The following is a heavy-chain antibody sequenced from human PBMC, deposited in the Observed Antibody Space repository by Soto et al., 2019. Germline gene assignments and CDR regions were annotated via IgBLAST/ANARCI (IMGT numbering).Heavy chain of an antibody. CDR3: ARDRVDIVVVPAAADDAFDI. V-gene: IGHV3-74*01. CDR1: GFSFSDYA. Sequence: GGSLRLSCAASGFSFSDYAMTWVRQAPGKGLVWVSRINSDGSSTSYADSVKGRFTISRDNAKNTLYLQMNSLRAEDTAVYYCARDRVDIVVVPAAADDAFDIWGQGTMVTVSS. D-gene: IGHD2-2*03. J-gene: IGHJ3*02. CDR2: INSDGSST.